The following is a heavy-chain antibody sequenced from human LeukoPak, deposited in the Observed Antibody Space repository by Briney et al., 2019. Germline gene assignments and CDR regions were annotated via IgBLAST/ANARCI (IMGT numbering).Heavy chain of an antibody. CDR2: IVHTGSA. V-gene: IGHV4-34*01. CDR1: GGSFSYYH. Sequence: KPSETLSLTCGVFGGSFSYYHWTWIRQPPGKALEWIGEIVHTGSATYNPSLTRRVTISADTSKQQFSLKMTSVTAADKAFYYCARGTDRLTSASYWLWGQGPLVPVS. J-gene: IGHJ4*02. CDR3: ARGTDRLTSASYWL. D-gene: IGHD6-19*01.